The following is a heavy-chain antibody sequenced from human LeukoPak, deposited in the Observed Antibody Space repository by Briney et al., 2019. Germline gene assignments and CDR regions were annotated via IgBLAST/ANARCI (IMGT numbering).Heavy chain of an antibody. CDR1: GGSISNYY. V-gene: IGHV4-59*12. CDR3: ARNYYDSSGGFDP. D-gene: IGHD3-22*01. J-gene: IGHJ5*02. Sequence: SETLSLTCTVSGGSISNYYWSWVRQSPAKGLEWIGYIYYGGSTNYNPSLKSRVTISVDTSKNQFSLKLSSVTAADTAVYYCARNYYDSSGGFDPWGQGTLVTVSS. CDR2: IYYGGST.